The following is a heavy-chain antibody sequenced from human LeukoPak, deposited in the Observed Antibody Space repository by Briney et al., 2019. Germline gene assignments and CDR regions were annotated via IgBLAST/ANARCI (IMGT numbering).Heavy chain of an antibody. Sequence: SETLSLTCTVSGGSISSSSYYWGWIRQPPGKGLEWIGSSYYSGSTYYNPSLKSRVTISVDTSKNQFSLKLSSVTAADTAVYYCARDLPPGYCSGGSCEGTFDIWGQGTMVTVSS. D-gene: IGHD2-15*01. CDR3: ARDLPPGYCSGGSCEGTFDI. J-gene: IGHJ3*02. V-gene: IGHV4-39*07. CDR2: SYYSGST. CDR1: GGSISSSSYY.